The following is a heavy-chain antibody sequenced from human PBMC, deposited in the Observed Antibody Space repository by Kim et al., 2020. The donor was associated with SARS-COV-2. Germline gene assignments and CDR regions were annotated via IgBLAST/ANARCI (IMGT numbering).Heavy chain of an antibody. J-gene: IGHJ4*02. CDR2: IRDTGDYT. V-gene: IGHV3-23*01. Sequence: GGSLRLSCAASGFTFSAYAMTWVRQAPGKGLEWVATIRDTGDYTYHADSVNGRFALSRDNSKDTLYLQMKSLRVDDTALYYCVRNPYSTNPYYFDYWGQGTLVTVSS. CDR1: GFTFSAYA. CDR3: VRNPYSTNPYYFDY. D-gene: IGHD2-2*01.